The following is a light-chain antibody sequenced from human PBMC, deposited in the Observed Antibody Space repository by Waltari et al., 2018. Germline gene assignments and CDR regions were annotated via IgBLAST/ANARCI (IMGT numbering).Light chain of an antibody. J-gene: IGLJ2*01. V-gene: IGLV1-51*02. Sequence: QSVLTQPPSASAAPGPKVNIPCSGSSPNIGNNYASWFQPLPGTAPKLLIYENNKRPSGTPDRFSGSKSGTSGTLDITGLQTGDEADYYCITKDTSLNAIVFGGGTKLTVL. CDR2: ENN. CDR1: SPNIGNNY. CDR3: ITKDTSLNAIV.